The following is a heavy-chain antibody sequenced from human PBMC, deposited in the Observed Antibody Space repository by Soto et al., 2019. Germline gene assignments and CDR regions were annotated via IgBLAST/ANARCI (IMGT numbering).Heavy chain of an antibody. V-gene: IGHV1-69*13. CDR3: AMGGSIKYYYGMDV. Sequence: SVKVSCKVSGYTLTELSMHWVRQAPGQGLEWMGGIVPIFGTANYAQKFQGRVTITADESTSTAYMELSSLRSEDTAVYYCAMGGSIKYYYGMDVWGQGTTVTVSS. CDR1: GYTLTELS. D-gene: IGHD2-15*01. CDR2: IVPIFGTA. J-gene: IGHJ6*02.